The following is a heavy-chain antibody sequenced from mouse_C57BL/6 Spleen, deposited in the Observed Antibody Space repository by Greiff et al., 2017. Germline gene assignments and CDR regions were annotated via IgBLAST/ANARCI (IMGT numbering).Heavy chain of an antibody. CDR3: ARSSTVVATGY. J-gene: IGHJ2*01. CDR2: IDPSDSYT. CDR1: GYTFTSYW. V-gene: IGHV1-69*01. D-gene: IGHD1-1*01. Sequence: QVQLQQPGAELVMPGASVKLPCKASGYTFTSYWMHWVKQRPGQGLEWIGEIDPSDSYTNYNQKFKGKSTLTVDKSSSTAYMQLSSLTSEDSAVYYCARSSTVVATGYWGQGTTLTVSS.